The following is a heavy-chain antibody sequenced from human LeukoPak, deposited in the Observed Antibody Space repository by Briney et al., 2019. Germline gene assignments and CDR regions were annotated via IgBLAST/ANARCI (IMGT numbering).Heavy chain of an antibody. CDR1: GFTFTNWT. V-gene: IGHV3-21*01. D-gene: IGHD1-26*01. Sequence: GGSLRLSCAASGFTFTNWTMNWVRQAPGKGLEWVSVITGSSSHIFYADSVKGRFTISRDNAKNSLYLQMNSLRAEDTALYYCATTPDYYRGFGNWGQGTLVTVSS. CDR2: ITGSSSHI. CDR3: ATTPDYYRGFGN. J-gene: IGHJ4*02.